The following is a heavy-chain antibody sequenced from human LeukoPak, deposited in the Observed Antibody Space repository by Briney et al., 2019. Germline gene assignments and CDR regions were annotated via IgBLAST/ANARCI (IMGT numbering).Heavy chain of an antibody. V-gene: IGHV3-9*01. CDR3: AKDIGGHSYGPHICHGMDV. CDR2: ISWDRGST. CDR1: GFSFDEYA. Sequence: GRSLRLSCAASGFSFDEYAMHWVRQAPGEGMEWVLGISWDRGSTGHAASVKGRFTIAKHNAKKSLYLQMNSLRAEDTALYYCAKDIGGHSYGPHICHGMDVWGQRTTVSVSS. J-gene: IGHJ6*02. D-gene: IGHD5-18*01.